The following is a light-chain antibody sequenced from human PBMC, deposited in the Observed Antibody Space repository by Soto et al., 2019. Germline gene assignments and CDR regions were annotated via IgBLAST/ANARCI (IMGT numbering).Light chain of an antibody. CDR3: SSYAGISNL. Sequence: QSALTQPPSASGSPGQSVTISCTGTSSDVGGYNYVSWYQQHPGKAPKLMIYEVNKRPSGVPDRFSGSKSGNTASLTVSGLQAEDEADCYCSSYAGISNLFGGGTKLTVL. V-gene: IGLV2-8*01. J-gene: IGLJ2*01. CDR2: EVN. CDR1: SSDVGGYNY.